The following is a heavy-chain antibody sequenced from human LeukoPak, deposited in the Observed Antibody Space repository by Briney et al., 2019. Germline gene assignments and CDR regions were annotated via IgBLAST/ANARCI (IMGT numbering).Heavy chain of an antibody. CDR3: ARSEQLIRTFDY. CDR1: GYSISSGYH. D-gene: IGHD6-6*01. V-gene: IGHV4-38-2*02. Sequence: SETLSLTCTVSGYSISSGYHWGWIRQPPGKGLEWIGTIYHSGSTYYNPSLKSRVTISVDTSKNQFSLKLSSVTAADTAVYYCARSEQLIRTFDYWGQGTLVTVSP. J-gene: IGHJ4*02. CDR2: IYHSGST.